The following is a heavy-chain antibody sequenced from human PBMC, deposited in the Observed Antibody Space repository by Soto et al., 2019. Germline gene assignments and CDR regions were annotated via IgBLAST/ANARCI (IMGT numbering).Heavy chain of an antibody. J-gene: IGHJ5*02. CDR3: ARDPYYDSSGYLGWFDP. CDR2: IYYSGST. V-gene: IGHV4-59*01. CDR1: GGSISSYY. Sequence: SETLSLTCTVSGGSISSYYWIWIRQPPGKGLEGIGYIYYSGSTNYTPSPKSRVTISVDTSKNQFSLNLSSVTAADTAVYYCARDPYYDSSGYLGWFDPWGQGTLVTVSS. D-gene: IGHD3-22*01.